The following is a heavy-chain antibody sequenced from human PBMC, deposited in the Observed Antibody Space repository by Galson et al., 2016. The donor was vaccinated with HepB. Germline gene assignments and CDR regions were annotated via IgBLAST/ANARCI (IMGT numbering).Heavy chain of an antibody. CDR2: IIPIFGTA. J-gene: IGHJ3*02. Sequence: SVKVSCKASGGTFSSYAISWVRQAPGQGLEWMGGIIPIFGTANYAQKFRGRVTITADESTSTAYMELSSLGSEDTAVYYCARPGGDIVVVVAATYSDAFDIWGQGTMVTVSS. V-gene: IGHV1-69*13. CDR3: ARPGGDIVVVVAATYSDAFDI. CDR1: GGTFSSYA. D-gene: IGHD2-15*01.